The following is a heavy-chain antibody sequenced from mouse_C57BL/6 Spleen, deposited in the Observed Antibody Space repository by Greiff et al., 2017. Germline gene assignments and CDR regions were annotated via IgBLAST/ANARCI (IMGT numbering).Heavy chain of an antibody. V-gene: IGHV3-6*01. Sequence: EVKLLESGPGLVKPSQSLSLTCSVTGYSITSGYYWNWIRQFPGNKLEWMGYISYDGSNNYNPSLKNRISITRDTSKNQFFLKLNSVTTEDTATYYCARDRWFAYWGQGTLVTVSA. CDR1: GYSITSGYY. CDR3: ARDRWFAY. CDR2: ISYDGSN. J-gene: IGHJ3*01.